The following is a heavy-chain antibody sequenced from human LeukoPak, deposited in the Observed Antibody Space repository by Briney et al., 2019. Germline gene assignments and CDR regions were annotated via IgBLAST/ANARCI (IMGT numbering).Heavy chain of an antibody. Sequence: GGSLRLSCAVSGFTFSDYYMSWVRQAPGKGLEWVANIKQDGSEKYYVDSVKGRFTISRDNAKNSLYLQMNSLRAEDTAVYYCARFARIAAAVYYFDYWGQGTLVTVSS. V-gene: IGHV3-7*01. D-gene: IGHD6-13*01. J-gene: IGHJ4*02. CDR3: ARFARIAAAVYYFDY. CDR2: IKQDGSEK. CDR1: GFTFSDYY.